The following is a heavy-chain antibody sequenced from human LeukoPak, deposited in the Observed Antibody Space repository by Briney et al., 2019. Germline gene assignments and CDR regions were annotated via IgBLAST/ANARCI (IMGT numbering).Heavy chain of an antibody. CDR3: ATLGYYGDYPFDY. V-gene: IGHV4-59*08. Sequence: SETLSLTCTVSGGSISSHYWSWIRQPPGKGLEWIGYIYYSGSTNYNPSLKSRVTISVDTSKNQFSLKLSSVTAADTAVYYCATLGYYGDYPFDYWGQGTLVTVSS. D-gene: IGHD4-17*01. J-gene: IGHJ4*02. CDR2: IYYSGST. CDR1: GGSISSHY.